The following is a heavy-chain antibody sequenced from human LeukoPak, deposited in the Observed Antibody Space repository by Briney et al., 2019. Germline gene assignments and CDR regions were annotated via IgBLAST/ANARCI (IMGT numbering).Heavy chain of an antibody. J-gene: IGHJ6*03. CDR3: ARAGGADYYYYYMDV. V-gene: IGHV4-34*01. CDR2: INHSGST. CDR1: GGSSSGYQ. Sequence: PSETLSLTCAVYGGSSSGYQWSWIRQPPGKGLEWIGEINHSGSTNYNPSLKSRVTMSVDTSKNQFSLKLRSVTAADTAVYYCARAGGADYYYYYMDVWGKGTTVTVSS. D-gene: IGHD3-10*01.